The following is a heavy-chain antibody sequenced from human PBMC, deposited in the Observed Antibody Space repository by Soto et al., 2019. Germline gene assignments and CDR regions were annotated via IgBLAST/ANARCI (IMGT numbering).Heavy chain of an antibody. CDR2: IYYIGAY. D-gene: IGHD1-7*01. V-gene: IGHV4-59*02. CDR1: GASVSSYY. J-gene: IGHJ5*02. CDR3: ARTPETRDWLDP. Sequence: HVQLQQSGPGPVRPSETLSLSCSVSGASVSSYYWSWVRQPPGKGLEWIGYIYYIGAYNYNPSLKSRVTISVDTSKNQFSLKLTSVTAADTAVYYCARTPETRDWLDPWGQGTLVTVSS.